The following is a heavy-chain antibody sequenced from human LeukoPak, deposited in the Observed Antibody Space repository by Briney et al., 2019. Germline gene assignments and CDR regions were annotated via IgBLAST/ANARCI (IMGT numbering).Heavy chain of an antibody. J-gene: IGHJ4*02. CDR3: AREGGGETFAY. CDR2: IFPSGGST. Sequence: ASVKVSCKASGYPFTNYLMHWVRQAPGQGLEWMGIIFPSGGSTRYAQKFQGRVTMTRDTSTGTVYMELSSLTSEDTAVYYCAREGGGETFAYWGQGTLVTVSS. D-gene: IGHD3-16*01. CDR1: GYPFTNYL. V-gene: IGHV1-46*01.